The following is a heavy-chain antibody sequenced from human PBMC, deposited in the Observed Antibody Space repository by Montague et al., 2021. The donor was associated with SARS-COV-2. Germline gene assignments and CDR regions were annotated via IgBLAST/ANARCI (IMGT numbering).Heavy chain of an antibody. J-gene: IGHJ3*02. CDR3: ARETVTADAFDI. CDR1: GASVDSSD. Sequence: SETLSLTCTVSGASVDSSDWGWIRQSPGKGLEWIGYFYSVGSTDYNPSLKSRATISRDTSKNQFSLKVRSVTAADTAVYYCARETVTADAFDIWGQGTMVTVSS. V-gene: IGHV4-59*02. CDR2: FYSVGST. D-gene: IGHD1-14*01.